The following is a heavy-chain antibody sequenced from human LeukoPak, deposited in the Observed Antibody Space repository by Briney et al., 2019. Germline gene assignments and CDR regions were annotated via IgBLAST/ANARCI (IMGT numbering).Heavy chain of an antibody. CDR1: GGSISSYY. CDR2: IYTCGST. Sequence: SETLSLTCTVSGGSISSYYWSWIRQPAGKGLEWIGRIYTCGSTNYNPSLKSRVTMLVDTSKNQFSLKLSSVTAADTAVYYCARGGGPVGATGPFDYWGQGTLVTVSS. D-gene: IGHD1-26*01. CDR3: ARGGGPVGATGPFDY. V-gene: IGHV4-4*07. J-gene: IGHJ4*02.